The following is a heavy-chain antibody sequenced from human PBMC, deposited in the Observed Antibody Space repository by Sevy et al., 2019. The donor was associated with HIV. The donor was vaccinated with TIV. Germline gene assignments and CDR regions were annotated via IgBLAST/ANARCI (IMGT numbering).Heavy chain of an antibody. Sequence: SQTLSLTCAISGDSVSSNSAARNWIRQSPSRGLEWLGRTYYRSKWYNDYAVSVKSRITINPDTSKNQFSLQLNSVTPEDTAVYYCARDISGGRLAYCGGDCYSAHDAFDIWGQGTMVTVSS. V-gene: IGHV6-1*01. D-gene: IGHD2-21*02. CDR3: ARDISGGRLAYCGGDCYSAHDAFDI. J-gene: IGHJ3*02. CDR2: TYYRSKWYN. CDR1: GDSVSSNSAA.